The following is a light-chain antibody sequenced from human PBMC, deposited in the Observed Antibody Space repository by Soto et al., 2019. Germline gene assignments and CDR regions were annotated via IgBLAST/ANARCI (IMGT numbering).Light chain of an antibody. CDR1: SSDVGAYYH. CDR2: DVS. CDR3: CSYAGSYTVV. J-gene: IGLJ2*01. Sequence: QSALTQPRSVSGSPGQLVTISCAGTSSDVGAYYHVSWYQQHPDKAPKLMIYDVSRRPSGVPDRFSGSKSGNTASLTISGLQAEDEADYYCCSYAGSYTVVFGGGTKLTVL. V-gene: IGLV2-11*01.